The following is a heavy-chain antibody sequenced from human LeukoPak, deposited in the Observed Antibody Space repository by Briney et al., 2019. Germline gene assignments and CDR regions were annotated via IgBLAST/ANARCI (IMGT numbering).Heavy chain of an antibody. J-gene: IGHJ4*02. CDR3: ARHRSASYFPENLREVDY. CDR2: IQNTGHT. CDR1: GGPISSYY. Sequence: PSETLSLTCTVSGGPISSYYWSWIRQPPGKGLEWIGYIQNTGHTNYNPSLKSRVTISLATSKKQFSLNLSSVTAADTALYYCARHRSASYFPENLREVDYWGQGTRITVSS. D-gene: IGHD1-26*01. V-gene: IGHV4-59*08.